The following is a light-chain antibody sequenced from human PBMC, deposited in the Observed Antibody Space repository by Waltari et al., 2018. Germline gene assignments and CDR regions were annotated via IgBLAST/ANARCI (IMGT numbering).Light chain of an antibody. J-gene: IGKJ4*01. Sequence: DIQMTQSPSSLSASVGDRVIITCRARQAISIYLNWYQQKPGKAPNLLIYAASTLQRGIPSRFSGSGSGTHFTLTISSLQPEDFATYYCQHSYTTPLTFGGGTKVEI. CDR3: QHSYTTPLT. CDR2: AAS. CDR1: QAISIY. V-gene: IGKV1-39*01.